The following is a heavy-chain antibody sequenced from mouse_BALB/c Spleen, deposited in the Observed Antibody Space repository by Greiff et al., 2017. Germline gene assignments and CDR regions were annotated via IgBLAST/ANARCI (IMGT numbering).Heavy chain of an antibody. CDR2: ISSGSSTI. D-gene: IGHD1-1*01. CDR1: GFTFSSFG. CDR3: AGYYYGSLDD. J-gene: IGHJ2*01. Sequence: DVKLVESGGGLVQPGGSRKLSCAASGFTFSSFGMHWVRQAPEKGLEWVAYISSGSSTIYYADTVKGRFTISRDNPKNTLFLQMTSLRSEDTAMYYCAGYYYGSLDDWGQGTTLTVSS. V-gene: IGHV5-17*02.